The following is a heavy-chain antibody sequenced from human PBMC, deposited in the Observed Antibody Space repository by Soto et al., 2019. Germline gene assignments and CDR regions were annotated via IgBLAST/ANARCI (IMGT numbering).Heavy chain of an antibody. CDR3: ARAVGPFDY. CDR1: GFTFSTYG. Sequence: QVQLVESGGGVVQPGRSLRLSCAASGFTFSTYGMHWVRQAPGTGLEWVAVIWYDGSHKDYADSVKGRFTISRDNSKNTLYLQMNSLRVEDTGVYYCARAVGPFDYWGQGTLVADSS. CDR2: IWYDGSHK. V-gene: IGHV3-33*01. J-gene: IGHJ4*02. D-gene: IGHD1-26*01.